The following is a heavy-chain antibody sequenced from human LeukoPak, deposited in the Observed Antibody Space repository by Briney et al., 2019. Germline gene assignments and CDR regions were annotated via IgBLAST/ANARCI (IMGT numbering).Heavy chain of an antibody. Sequence: PGGSLRLSCAASGFTFSSYWMHWVRQAPGKGLVWVSRINSDGSSISYADSVKGRFTISRDNAKNTLYLQMNSLRAEDTAVYYCAREGRDYYDSSVSFDYWGQGTLVPVSS. D-gene: IGHD3-22*01. J-gene: IGHJ4*02. CDR3: AREGRDYYDSSVSFDY. V-gene: IGHV3-74*01. CDR2: INSDGSSI. CDR1: GFTFSSYW.